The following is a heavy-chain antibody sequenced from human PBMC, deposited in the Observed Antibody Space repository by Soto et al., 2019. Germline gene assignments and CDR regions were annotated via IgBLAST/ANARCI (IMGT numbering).Heavy chain of an antibody. Sequence: SETLSLTCTVSVGSISSGGYYWIWIRHHPGKGLEWIGYIYYSGSTYYNPSLKSRVTISVDTSKNQFSLKLSSVTAADTAVYYCARVPSKDYYDSRVEWFDPWGQGTLVTVSS. J-gene: IGHJ5*02. CDR1: VGSISSGGYY. CDR3: ARVPSKDYYDSRVEWFDP. CDR2: IYYSGST. V-gene: IGHV4-31*03. D-gene: IGHD3-22*01.